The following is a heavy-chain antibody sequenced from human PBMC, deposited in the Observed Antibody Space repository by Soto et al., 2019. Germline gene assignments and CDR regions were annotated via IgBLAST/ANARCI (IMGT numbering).Heavy chain of an antibody. Sequence: SETLSLTCTVSGGSISSYYWSWIRQPPGKVLEWIGYIYYSGSTNYNPSLKSRVTISVDTSKNQFSLKLSSVTAADTAVYYCARQTPREDIVVVPAAIDYWGQGTLVTVSS. CDR2: IYYSGST. V-gene: IGHV4-59*08. CDR3: ARQTPREDIVVVPAAIDY. D-gene: IGHD2-2*01. J-gene: IGHJ4*02. CDR1: GGSISSYY.